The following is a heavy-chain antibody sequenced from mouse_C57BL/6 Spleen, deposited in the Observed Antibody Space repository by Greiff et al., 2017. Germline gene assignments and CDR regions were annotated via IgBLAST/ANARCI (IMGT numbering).Heavy chain of an antibody. CDR3: ARQELTGAFDY. J-gene: IGHJ2*01. V-gene: IGHV5-6*01. CDR1: GFTFSSYG. CDR2: ISSGGSYT. D-gene: IGHD4-1*01. Sequence: EVQRVESGGDLVKPGGSLKLSCAASGFTFSSYGMSWVRQTPDKRLEWVATISSGGSYTYYPDSVKGRFTISRDNAKNTLYLQMSSLKSEDTAMYYCARQELTGAFDYWGQGTTLTVSS.